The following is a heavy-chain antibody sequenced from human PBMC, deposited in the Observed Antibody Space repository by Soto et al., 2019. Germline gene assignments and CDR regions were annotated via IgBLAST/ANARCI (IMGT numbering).Heavy chain of an antibody. CDR1: GFTFSTYV. Sequence: GGSLRLSCAASGFTFSTYVMSWVRQAPGKGLEWVSSISGNGGSTHYADSVKGRFTISRDNSKNTLYLQVTSLRAEDTALYYCVKDLTMFGLVKTDYFDYWGQGTLVTVSS. D-gene: IGHD3-3*01. J-gene: IGHJ4*02. V-gene: IGHV3-23*01. CDR3: VKDLTMFGLVKTDYFDY. CDR2: ISGNGGST.